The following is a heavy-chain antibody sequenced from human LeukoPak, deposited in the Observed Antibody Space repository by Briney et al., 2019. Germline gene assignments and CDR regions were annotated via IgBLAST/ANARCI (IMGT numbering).Heavy chain of an antibody. CDR1: GDSISSSSYY. J-gene: IGHJ4*02. Sequence: SETLSLTCTVSGDSISSSSYYWGWIRQPPGKGLEWIGSIYYSGSTYYNPSLKSRVTISVDTSKNQFSLKLSSVTAADTAVYYCARRAPYSYEWSTLDYWGQGTLVTVSS. CDR3: ARRAPYSYEWSTLDY. CDR2: IYYSGST. V-gene: IGHV4-39*01. D-gene: IGHD5-18*01.